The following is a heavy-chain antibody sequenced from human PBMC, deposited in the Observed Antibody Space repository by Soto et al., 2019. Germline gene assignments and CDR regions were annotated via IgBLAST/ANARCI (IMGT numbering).Heavy chain of an antibody. CDR1: GYTFTTYG. CDR3: ARRKERSGPHYFDY. Sequence: ASVKVSCKTSGYTFTTYGIHWVRQVPGQGLEWMGWISGYNKNTNYAQKFQGRVTVTRNTSISTVYMELSGLRPDDTAVYYCARRKERSGPHYFDYWGQGSQVTVSS. V-gene: IGHV1-18*01. D-gene: IGHD6-25*01. CDR2: ISGYNKNT. J-gene: IGHJ4*02.